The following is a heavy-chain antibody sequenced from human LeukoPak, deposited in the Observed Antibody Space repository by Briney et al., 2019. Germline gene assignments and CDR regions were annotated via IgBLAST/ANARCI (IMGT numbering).Heavy chain of an antibody. CDR1: GGSISSGGYS. D-gene: IGHD3-10*01. CDR3: AGPTSGDAFDI. J-gene: IGHJ3*02. CDR2: IYYSGST. Sequence: SETLSLTCAVSGGSISSGGYSWSWIRQPPGKGLEWIGYIYYSGSTYYNPSLKSRVTISVDTSKNQFSLKLSSVTAADTAVYYCAGPTSGDAFDIWGQGTMVTVSS. V-gene: IGHV4-30-4*07.